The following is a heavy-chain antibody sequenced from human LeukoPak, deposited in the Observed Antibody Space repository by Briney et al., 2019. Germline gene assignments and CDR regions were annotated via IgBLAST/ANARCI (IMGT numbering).Heavy chain of an antibody. CDR2: IKRDGNEK. Sequence: GGSLRLSCAASGFTFSSYWMNWVRQAPGKELEGVANIKRDGNEKNYVDSVRGRFSISRDNAKNSLYLQMDSLRAEDTAVYYCAKEGAYPIITYDSWGQGALVTVSS. D-gene: IGHD3-10*01. V-gene: IGHV3-7*01. CDR1: GFTFSSYW. J-gene: IGHJ5*01. CDR3: AKEGAYPIITYDS.